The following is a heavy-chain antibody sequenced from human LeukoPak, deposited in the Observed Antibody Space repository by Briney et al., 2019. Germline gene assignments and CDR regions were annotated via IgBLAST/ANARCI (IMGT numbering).Heavy chain of an antibody. CDR2: ITSSGETT. Sequence: GGSLRLSXAASGLTFSIYAMSWVRQAPGKGMEWVSSITSSGETTYYAGSVKGQFTISRDNSKNTVYLQMNSLRAEDTAVYYCARDRPNYYGANGHYYRRDGDYWGQGTLVTVSS. V-gene: IGHV3-23*01. J-gene: IGHJ4*02. D-gene: IGHD3-22*01. CDR1: GLTFSIYA. CDR3: ARDRPNYYGANGHYYRRDGDY.